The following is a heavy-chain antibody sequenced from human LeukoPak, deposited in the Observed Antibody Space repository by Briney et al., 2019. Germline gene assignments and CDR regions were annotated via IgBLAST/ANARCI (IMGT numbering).Heavy chain of an antibody. CDR1: GGSISSYY. V-gene: IGHV4-59*01. J-gene: IGHJ1*01. CDR3: ARGDGYNHESIAVQH. CDR2: IYYSGST. Sequence: SETLSLTCTVSGGSISSYYWSWIRQPPGKGLEWIGYIYYSGSTNYNPSLKSRVTISVDTSKNQFSLKLSSVTAADTAVYYCARGDGYNHESIAVQHWGQGTLVTVSS. D-gene: IGHD5-24*01.